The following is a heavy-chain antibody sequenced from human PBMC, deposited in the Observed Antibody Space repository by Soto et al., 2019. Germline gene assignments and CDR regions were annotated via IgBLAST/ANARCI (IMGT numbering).Heavy chain of an antibody. Sequence: SETLSLTCAVSRGSFSGYIWTWIRQTPGKGLQWIGQINHSRSSIYNPSLKNRVTISTMSNNKFSLQLTSVTAADTSVHYSARATMVLPAIDYWGEGPLLTVSS. V-gene: IGHV4-34*01. J-gene: IGHJ4*02. CDR1: RGSFSGYI. CDR3: ARATMVLPAIDY. D-gene: IGHD3-10*01. CDR2: INHSRSS.